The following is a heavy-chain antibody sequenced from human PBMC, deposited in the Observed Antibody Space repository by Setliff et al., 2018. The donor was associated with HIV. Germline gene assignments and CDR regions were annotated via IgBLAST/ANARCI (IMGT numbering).Heavy chain of an antibody. D-gene: IGHD3-10*01. CDR3: ARGRNYGSPYFYYMDV. CDR1: GGSISSAAYY. J-gene: IGHJ6*03. V-gene: IGHV4-31*03. Sequence: SETLSLTCTVSGGSISSAAYYWSWIRQHPGKGLEWIGHIYYSGSTNYNPSLKSRVTISVDTSKNQFSLKVRSVIAADTALYYCARGRNYGSPYFYYMDVWATGTTVTVSS. CDR2: IYYSGST.